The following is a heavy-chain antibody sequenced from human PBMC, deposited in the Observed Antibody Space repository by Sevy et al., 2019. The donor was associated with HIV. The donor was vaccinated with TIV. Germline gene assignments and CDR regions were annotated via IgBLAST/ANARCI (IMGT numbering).Heavy chain of an antibody. CDR2: ISSGSSI. CDR3: ARGYYGKGHIDY. V-gene: IGHV3-48*02. J-gene: IGHJ4*02. Sequence: GGCLRLSCTASGFTFSSYTFSWVRQAPGKGLEWVSQISSGSSIFYADSVKGRFTISRDNAKNSLYLQMNSLRDEDTAVYYCARGYYGKGHIDYWGQGTLVTVSS. CDR1: GFTFSSYT. D-gene: IGHD1-26*01.